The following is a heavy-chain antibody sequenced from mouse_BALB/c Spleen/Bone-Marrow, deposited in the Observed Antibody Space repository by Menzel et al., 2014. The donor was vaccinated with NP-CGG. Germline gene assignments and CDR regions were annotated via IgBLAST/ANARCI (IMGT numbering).Heavy chain of an antibody. V-gene: IGHV1S81*02. CDR1: GYTFTNYF. J-gene: IGHJ3*01. CDR2: INPNNGGT. Sequence: AQLQQSGAELVKPGASVKLSCKASGYTFTNYFMYWAKQRPGQGLEWIGEINPNNGGTNFNENFKSKATLTLDKSSSTAYMRLSSLTSEDSAVYYCTRSGPGFAYWGHGTLVTVSA. CDR3: TRSGPGFAY.